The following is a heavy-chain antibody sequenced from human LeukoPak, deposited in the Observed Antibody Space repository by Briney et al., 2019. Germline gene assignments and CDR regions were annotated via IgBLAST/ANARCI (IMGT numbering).Heavy chain of an antibody. D-gene: IGHD3-22*01. J-gene: IGHJ4*02. Sequence: GASVKVSCKASGGTFSSYAISWVRQAPGQGLEWMGGIIPIFGTANYAQKFQGRVTITTDKSTSTAYMELSSLRSEDTAVYYCASDTYYYDSSAARVFDYWGQGTLVTVSS. CDR3: ASDTYYYDSSAARVFDY. CDR2: IIPIFGTA. V-gene: IGHV1-69*05. CDR1: GGTFSSYA.